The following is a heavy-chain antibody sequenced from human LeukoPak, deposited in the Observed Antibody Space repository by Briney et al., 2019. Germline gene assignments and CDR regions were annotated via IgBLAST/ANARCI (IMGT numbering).Heavy chain of an antibody. CDR2: IYTSGDT. Sequence: SETLSLTCTVSGGSISSGTYYWSWIRQPAGKGLEWIGRIYTSGDTNYNPSLKSRVTISVDTSKNQFSLKLSSVTAADTAVYYCARARNKLIAAPNFDYWGQGTLVTVSS. D-gene: IGHD6-6*01. J-gene: IGHJ4*02. CDR3: ARARNKLIAAPNFDY. CDR1: GGSISSGTYY. V-gene: IGHV4-61*02.